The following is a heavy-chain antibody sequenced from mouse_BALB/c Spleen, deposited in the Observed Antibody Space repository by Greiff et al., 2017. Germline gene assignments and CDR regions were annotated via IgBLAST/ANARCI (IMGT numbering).Heavy chain of an antibody. CDR3: ATVYYRYDYYFDY. CDR2: ISCYNGAT. Sequence: LVKTGASVKISCKASGYSFTGYYMHWVKQSHGKSLEWIGYISCYNGATSYNQKFKGKATFTVDTSSSTAYMQFNSLTSEDSAVYYCATVYYRYDYYFDYWGQGTTLTVSS. J-gene: IGHJ2*01. V-gene: IGHV1S34*01. D-gene: IGHD2-14*01. CDR1: GYSFTGYY.